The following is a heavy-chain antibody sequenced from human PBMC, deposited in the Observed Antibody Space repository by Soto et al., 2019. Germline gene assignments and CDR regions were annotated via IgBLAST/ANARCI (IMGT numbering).Heavy chain of an antibody. CDR2: ISAYNGNT. V-gene: IGHV1-18*01. J-gene: IGHJ6*02. CDR1: GYTFTSYG. D-gene: IGHD1-26*01. CDR3: ARDLLVVGATDGMDV. Sequence: ASVKVSCKASGYTFTSYGISWVRQAPGQGLEWMGWISAYNGNTNYAQKPQGRVTMTTDTSTSTAYMELRSLRSDDTAVYYWARDLLVVGATDGMDVWGQGTTVTVSS.